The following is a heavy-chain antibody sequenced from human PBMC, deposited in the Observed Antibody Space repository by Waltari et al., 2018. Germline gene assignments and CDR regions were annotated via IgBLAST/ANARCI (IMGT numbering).Heavy chain of an antibody. CDR1: GGPFIDYS. Sequence: QVQLHQWGAGLLKPSETLSLTCAVSGGPFIDYSWSWIRQPPGKGLEWIGESSHSGVPTYTPSRRSLVTMSVDTIKKRFSLKLTSVTAADTAVYFCARTWGNSPPLGWLDPWGQGTRVTISS. CDR3: ARTWGNSPPLGWLDP. CDR2: SSHSGVP. V-gene: IGHV4-34*01. D-gene: IGHD7-27*01. J-gene: IGHJ5*02.